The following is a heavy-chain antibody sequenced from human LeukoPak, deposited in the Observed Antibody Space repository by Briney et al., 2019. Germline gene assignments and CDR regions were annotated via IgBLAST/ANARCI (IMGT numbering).Heavy chain of an antibody. D-gene: IGHD5-18*01. V-gene: IGHV1-69*05. CDR1: GGTFSSYA. J-gene: IGHJ4*02. CDR2: IIPIFGTA. CDR3: ARESVDTAMTFDY. Sequence: ASVKVPCKASGGTFSSYAISWVRQAPGQGREWMGRIIPIFGTANYAQKFQGRVTITTDESTSTAYMELSSLRSEDTAVYYCARESVDTAMTFDYWGQGTLVTVSS.